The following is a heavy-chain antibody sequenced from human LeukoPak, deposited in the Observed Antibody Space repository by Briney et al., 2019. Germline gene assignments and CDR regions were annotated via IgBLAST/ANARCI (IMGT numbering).Heavy chain of an antibody. CDR1: GDSISNYY. V-gene: IGHV4-59*08. Sequence: SETLSLTCTVSGDSISNYYWSWIRQPPGKGLEWIGYIFYSGNTNYNPSLKSRVTISVDTSKNQFSLKLSSVTAADTAVYYCARLTSGHFDYWGQGTLVTVSS. CDR2: IFYSGNT. D-gene: IGHD3-10*01. CDR3: ARLTSGHFDY. J-gene: IGHJ4*02.